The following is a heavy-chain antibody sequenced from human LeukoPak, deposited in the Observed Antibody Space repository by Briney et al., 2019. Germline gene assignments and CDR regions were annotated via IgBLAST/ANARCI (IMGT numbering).Heavy chain of an antibody. CDR3: ARVRSTSNYGMDV. CDR2: IYSGGST. D-gene: IGHD2-2*01. J-gene: IGHJ6*02. V-gene: IGHV3-53*01. CDR1: GFTVSSNY. Sequence: GGSLRLSCAASGFTVSSNYMSWVRQAPGKGLEWVSVIYSGGSTYYADSVKGRFTISRDNSKNTLYLQMNSLRAEDTAVYYCARVRSTSNYGMDVWGQGTTVTVSS.